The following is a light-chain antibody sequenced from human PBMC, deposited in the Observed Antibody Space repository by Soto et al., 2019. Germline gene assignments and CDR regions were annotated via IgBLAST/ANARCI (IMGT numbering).Light chain of an antibody. CDR1: SSNIGAGFE. J-gene: IGLJ2*01. V-gene: IGLV1-40*01. CDR3: AAWDDSLNGVI. CDR2: SNN. Sequence: QSVLTQPPSVSGAPGQRVTISCTGGSSNIGAGFEVQWYQQLPGRAPKLLIYSNNERPSGVPDRFSGSKSGTSASLAISGLQSGDEADYYCAAWDDSLNGVIFGGGTKLTVL.